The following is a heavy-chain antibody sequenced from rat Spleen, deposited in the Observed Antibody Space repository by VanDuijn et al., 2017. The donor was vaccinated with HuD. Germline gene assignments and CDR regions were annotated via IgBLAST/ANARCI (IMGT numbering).Heavy chain of an antibody. V-gene: IGHV6-6*01. J-gene: IGHJ2*01. Sequence: EVQLVESGGGLVQPGRSLKLSCATSGFTFSTAWMYWYRQFPEKRLEWVARIKAKSNNYATDYTESVKGRFTISRDDSKSSIYLQMNNLKEEDTAIYYCAYYYDGYYDYWGQGVMVTVSS. CDR3: AYYYDGYYDY. D-gene: IGHD1-12*03. CDR2: IKAKSNNYAT. CDR1: GFTFSTAW.